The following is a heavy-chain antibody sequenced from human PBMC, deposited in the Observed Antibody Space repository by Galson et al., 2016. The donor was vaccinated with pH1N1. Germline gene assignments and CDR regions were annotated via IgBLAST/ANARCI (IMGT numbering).Heavy chain of an antibody. Sequence: QSGAEVKKPGESLKISCKGSGYSFNSYWIGWVRQMPGKGLEWMGIIHPGDSDTRYSPSFQGQVPISADKSISTAYLQWSSLQASDTAMYYCARHETTVVTPGNYYQYIDVWGKGTTVTVSS. CDR3: ARHETTVVTPGNYYQYIDV. J-gene: IGHJ6*03. CDR2: IHPGDSDT. D-gene: IGHD4-23*01. V-gene: IGHV5-51*01. CDR1: GYSFNSYW.